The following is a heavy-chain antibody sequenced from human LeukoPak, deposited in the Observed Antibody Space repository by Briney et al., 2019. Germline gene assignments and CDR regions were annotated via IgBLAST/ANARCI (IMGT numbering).Heavy chain of an antibody. CDR3: ARDQEGFDY. Sequence: ASVKVSCKASGYTFTSNYIHWVGRPPGQGLEWMGMIYPRDGSTSYAQKFQGRVTVTRDTSTSTVHMELSGLRSEDTAVYYCARDQEGFDYWGQGTLVTVSS. CDR2: IYPRDGST. J-gene: IGHJ4*02. CDR1: GYTFTSNY. V-gene: IGHV1-46*01.